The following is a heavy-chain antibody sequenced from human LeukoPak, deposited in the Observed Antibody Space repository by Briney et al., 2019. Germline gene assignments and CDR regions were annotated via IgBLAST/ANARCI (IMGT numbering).Heavy chain of an antibody. Sequence: PGESLKISCKGSGYNFTSYWIGWVRQMPGKGLEWMGIIYPGDSNTRYSPSFQGQVTISADKSISTASLQWSSLKASDTAIYYCARHGPYSNYYYMDVWGKGTTVTVSS. CDR2: IYPGDSNT. CDR3: ARHGPYSNYYYMDV. D-gene: IGHD4-11*01. V-gene: IGHV5-51*01. CDR1: GYNFTSYW. J-gene: IGHJ6*03.